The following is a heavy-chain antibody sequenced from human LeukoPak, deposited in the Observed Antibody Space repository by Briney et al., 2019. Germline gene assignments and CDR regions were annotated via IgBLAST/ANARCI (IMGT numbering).Heavy chain of an antibody. D-gene: IGHD6-13*01. CDR1: GFSFRSYG. CDR3: ARMVKYSSSWYSDH. J-gene: IGHJ4*02. Sequence: GGSLRVSCAASGFSFRSYGMHWVRQAPGKGLKWVAVIWYDGSNKYYADSVKGRFTISRDNSKNTLYLQMNSLRAEDTAVYYCARMVKYSSSWYSDHWGQGILVTVSS. V-gene: IGHV3-33*01. CDR2: IWYDGSNK.